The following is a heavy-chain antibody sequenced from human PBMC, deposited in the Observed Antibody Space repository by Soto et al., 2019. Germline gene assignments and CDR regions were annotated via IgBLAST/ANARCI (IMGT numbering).Heavy chain of an antibody. CDR2: ISGSGGST. D-gene: IGHD2-8*01. CDR1: GFTFSSYA. V-gene: IGHV3-23*01. J-gene: IGHJ6*02. CDR3: ANVISDVLLVYATPYYGMDD. Sequence: EVQLLESGGGLVQPGGSLRLSCAASGFTFSSYAMSWVRQAPGKGLEWVSAISGSGGSTYYADSVKGRFTLSRDSSKNMPYVEMNSLCAADTAVYDSANVISDVLLVYATPYYGMDDWGQGTTVTVSS.